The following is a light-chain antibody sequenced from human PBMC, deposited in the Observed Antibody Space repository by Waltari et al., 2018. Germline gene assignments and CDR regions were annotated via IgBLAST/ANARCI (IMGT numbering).Light chain of an antibody. J-gene: IGKJ4*01. CDR1: QDISKN. Sequence: DIQLTQSPFSLSGPVGDRVIITCQASQDISKNLNWFQQKPGKAPRLLIYDASNLHTGVPSRFSGGASGTEYTLAISGLQPEDIATYYCQQYATLPLTFGGGTKVEIK. V-gene: IGKV1-33*01. CDR3: QQYATLPLT. CDR2: DAS.